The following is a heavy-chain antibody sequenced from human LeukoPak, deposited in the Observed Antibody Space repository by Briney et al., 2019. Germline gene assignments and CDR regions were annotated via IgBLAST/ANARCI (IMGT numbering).Heavy chain of an antibody. V-gene: IGHV1-24*01. CDR2: FDPEDGET. CDR1: GYTLTELS. Sequence: ASVKVSCKVSGYTLTELSMHWVRQAPGKGLEWMGGFDPEDGETIYAQKFQGRVTMTEDTSTDTAYMELSSLRSEDTAVYYCATGSLEPRQTKVITQSVYYYYYYGMDVWGQGTTVTVSS. J-gene: IGHJ6*02. D-gene: IGHD3-10*01. CDR3: ATGSLEPRQTKVITQSVYYYYYYGMDV.